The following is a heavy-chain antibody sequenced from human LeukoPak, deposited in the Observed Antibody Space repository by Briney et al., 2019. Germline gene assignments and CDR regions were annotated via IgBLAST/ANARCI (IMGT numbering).Heavy chain of an antibody. Sequence: GGSLRLSCAASGFTFSHAWMNWVRQAPGKGLEWVGRIKTETAGGATDYAAPVKGRFAISRDDSKNTVYLQMNSLKSEDSAVYYCTTNDAFDIWGQGTMVTASS. CDR2: IKTETAGGAT. V-gene: IGHV3-15*01. CDR1: GFTFSHAW. CDR3: TTNDAFDI. J-gene: IGHJ3*02.